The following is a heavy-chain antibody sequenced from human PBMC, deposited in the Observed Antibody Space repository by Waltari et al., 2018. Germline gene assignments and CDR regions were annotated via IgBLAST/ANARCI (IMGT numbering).Heavy chain of an antibody. D-gene: IGHD6-19*01. Sequence: EVQLVESGGALIQPGGSLGLPCAAPGFNVRYHHLSGVRQVPGKGPEWVSVIYATGDTYYADSVRGRFTISRDTSKNTVYLQMDSLGAADTAVYYCARAGLGSPSQWLQVLDSWGQGTLVTVSA. CDR3: ARAGLGSPSQWLQVLDS. CDR1: GFNVRYHH. V-gene: IGHV3-53*01. J-gene: IGHJ4*02. CDR2: IYATGDT.